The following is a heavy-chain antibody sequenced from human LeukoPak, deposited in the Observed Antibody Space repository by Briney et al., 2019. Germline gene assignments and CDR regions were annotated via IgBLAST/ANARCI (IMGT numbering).Heavy chain of an antibody. CDR2: IYYSGST. CDR1: GGSISSSSYY. CDR3: ARQRDTPPINADY. D-gene: IGHD2-8*01. J-gene: IGHJ4*02. V-gene: IGHV4-39*07. Sequence: SGTLSLTCTVSGGSISSSSYYWGWIRQPPGKGLEWIGSIYYSGSTYYNPSLKSRVTISVDTSKNQFSLKLSSVTAADTAVYYCARQRDTPPINADYWGQGTLVTVSS.